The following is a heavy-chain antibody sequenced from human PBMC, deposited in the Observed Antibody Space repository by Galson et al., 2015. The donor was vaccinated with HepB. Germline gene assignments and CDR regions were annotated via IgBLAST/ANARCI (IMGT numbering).Heavy chain of an antibody. CDR1: GFTFTTYA. J-gene: IGHJ4*02. CDR3: AKELEPSFYNGRRGNYYDY. CDR2: ISGSAATT. V-gene: IGHV3-23*01. Sequence: SLRLSCAASGFTFTTYAMGWVRQAPGKGLEWVSSISGSAATTYHADPVKGWFTISRDNFKDTLYLQMNSLRVEDTAVYYCAKELEPSFYNGRRGNYYDYWGQGVLVTASS. D-gene: IGHD3-10*01.